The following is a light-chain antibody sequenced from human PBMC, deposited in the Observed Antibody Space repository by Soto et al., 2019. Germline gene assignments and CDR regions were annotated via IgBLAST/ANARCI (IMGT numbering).Light chain of an antibody. V-gene: IGLV2-14*01. Sequence: QTVVTQPASVSGSPGQSITISCTGTSSDVGGYNYVSWYQQHPGKAPKLMIYDVTDRPSGVSNRFSGSKSGNTASLTISGLQADDEADYYCSSYTGSTTLTVFGGGTQLTVL. CDR2: DVT. J-gene: IGLJ2*01. CDR1: SSDVGGYNY. CDR3: SSYTGSTTLTV.